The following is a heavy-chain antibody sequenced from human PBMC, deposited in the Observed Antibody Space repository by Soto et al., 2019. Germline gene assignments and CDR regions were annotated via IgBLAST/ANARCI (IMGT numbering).Heavy chain of an antibody. CDR3: ARDRLVRGVIRYLSSVDY. CDR1: GYTFTSYG. CDR2: ISAYNANT. V-gene: IGHV1-18*01. J-gene: IGHJ4*02. D-gene: IGHD3-10*01. Sequence: QVQLVQSGAEVKKPGASVKVSCKASGYTFTSYGISWVRRAPGQGLEWMGWISAYNANTNYAQKLQGRVTMTTDTSTSTAYKELRSLRSDDTAVYYCARDRLVRGVIRYLSSVDYWGQGALVTVSS.